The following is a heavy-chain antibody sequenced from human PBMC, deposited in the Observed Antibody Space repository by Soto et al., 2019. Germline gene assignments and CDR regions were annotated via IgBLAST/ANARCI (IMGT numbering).Heavy chain of an antibody. J-gene: IGHJ4*02. D-gene: IGHD3-16*01. CDR3: ARARDVSSLSSYYFDY. Sequence: QVQLVESGGGVVQPGRSLRLSCAASGFTFSSYGMHWVRQAPGKGLEWVAVIRYDGSNKYYADSVKGRFTISRDNSKNTLYLQMNSLRAEDTAVYYCARARDVSSLSSYYFDYWGQGTLVTVSS. CDR1: GFTFSSYG. V-gene: IGHV3-33*01. CDR2: IRYDGSNK.